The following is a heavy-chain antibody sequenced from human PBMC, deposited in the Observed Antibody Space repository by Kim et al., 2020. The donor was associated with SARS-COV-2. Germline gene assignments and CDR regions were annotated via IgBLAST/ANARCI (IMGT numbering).Heavy chain of an antibody. CDR1: GGSISSYY. V-gene: IGHV4-59*13. Sequence: SETLSLTCTVSGGSISSYYWSWIRQPPGKGLEWIGYIYYSGSTNYNPSPKSRVTITVDTSTNQFSLKLSSVTAADTAVYYCARDLVPGIAAAGLNRPRYDYYGMDDWGQGTTVTVSS. CDR3: ARDLVPGIAAAGLNRPRYDYYGMDD. D-gene: IGHD6-13*01. CDR2: IYYSGST. J-gene: IGHJ6*02.